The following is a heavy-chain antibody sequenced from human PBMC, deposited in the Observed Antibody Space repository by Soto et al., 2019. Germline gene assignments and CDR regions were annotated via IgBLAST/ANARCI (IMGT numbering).Heavy chain of an antibody. CDR1: GFTFSSYA. D-gene: IGHD3-22*01. J-gene: IGHJ4*02. V-gene: IGHV3-30-3*01. CDR3: ARDLAAGLKHWGPYYYDSSGSGPDFDY. Sequence: PGGSLRLSCAASGFTFSSYAMHWVRQAPGKGLEWVAVISYDGSNKYYADSVKGRFTISRDNSKNTLYLQMNSLRAEDTAVYYCARDLAAGLKHWGPYYYDSSGSGPDFDYWGQGTLVTVSS. CDR2: ISYDGSNK.